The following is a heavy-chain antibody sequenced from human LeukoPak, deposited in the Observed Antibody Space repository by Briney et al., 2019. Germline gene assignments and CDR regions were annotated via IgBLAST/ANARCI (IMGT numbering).Heavy chain of an antibody. CDR3: ARGADFWSPRDYYYYMDV. J-gene: IGHJ6*03. D-gene: IGHD3-3*01. Sequence: ASVKVSCKASGYTFTSYYMHWVRQAPGQGLEWMGIIKPSDGSTSYAQNFQGRVTMTRDTSTSTVYMELSSLRSDDTAVYYCARGADFWSPRDYYYYMDVWGKGTTVTVSS. CDR2: IKPSDGST. V-gene: IGHV1-46*01. CDR1: GYTFTSYY.